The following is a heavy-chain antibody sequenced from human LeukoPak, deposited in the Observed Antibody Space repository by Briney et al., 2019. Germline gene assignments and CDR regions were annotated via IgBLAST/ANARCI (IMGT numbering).Heavy chain of an antibody. V-gene: IGHV3-48*02. CDR1: GFTFSSYS. D-gene: IGHD3-16*02. CDR3: AREGDYVWGSYRYTGFDY. Sequence: GGSLRLSCAASGFTFSSYSMNWVRQAPGKGLEWVSYISSSSSTIYYADSVKGRFTISRDNAKNSLYLQMKSLRDEDTAVYYCAREGDYVWGSYRYTGFDYWGQGTLVTVSS. J-gene: IGHJ4*02. CDR2: ISSSSSTI.